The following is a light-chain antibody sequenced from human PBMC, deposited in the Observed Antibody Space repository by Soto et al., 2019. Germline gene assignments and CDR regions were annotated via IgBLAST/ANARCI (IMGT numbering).Light chain of an antibody. CDR2: DAS. CDR3: QQRSNWPRT. V-gene: IGKV3-11*01. Sequence: EIVLTQSPATLSLSPGERATLSCRASQSVSNSLAWYQQKPGQAPRLLIFDASNRATDIPARFSSSGSGTDFTLTINSLEPEDFAVYYCQQRSNWPRTFGQGTKLEIK. CDR1: QSVSNS. J-gene: IGKJ2*01.